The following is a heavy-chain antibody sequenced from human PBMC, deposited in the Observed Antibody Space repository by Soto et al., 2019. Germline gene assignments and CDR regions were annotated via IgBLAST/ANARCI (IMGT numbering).Heavy chain of an antibody. D-gene: IGHD3-3*01. J-gene: IGHJ4*02. V-gene: IGHV1-18*01. Sequence: ASVKVSCKASGYTFTSYGISWVRQAPGQGLEWMGWISAYNGNTNYAQKLQGRVTMTTDTSTSTAYMELRSLRSDDTAVYYCARLEKKSGYYTPDCWGQGTLVTVSS. CDR1: GYTFTSYG. CDR2: ISAYNGNT. CDR3: ARLEKKSGYYTPDC.